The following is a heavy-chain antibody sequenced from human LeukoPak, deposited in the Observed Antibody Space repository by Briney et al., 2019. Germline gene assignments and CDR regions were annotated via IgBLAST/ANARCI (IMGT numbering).Heavy chain of an antibody. J-gene: IGHJ4*02. CDR1: GGSISSGSYF. CDR3: ARERSTVDDY. D-gene: IGHD4-23*01. V-gene: IGHV4-61*02. CDR2: IDTRGSS. Sequence: SQTLSLTCTVSGGSISSGSYFWSWIWQPAGKGLEWIWRIDTRGSSNYNPSLKSRVTISVDTSKNQFSLKLSSVTAADTAVYYCARERSTVDDYWGQGTLVTVSS.